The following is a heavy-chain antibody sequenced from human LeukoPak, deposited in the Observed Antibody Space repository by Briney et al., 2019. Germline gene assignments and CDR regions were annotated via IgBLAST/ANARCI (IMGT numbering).Heavy chain of an antibody. CDR3: ARTQMSYDYVWGSYRQYYSDY. J-gene: IGHJ4*02. CDR1: GFSLTTNGMC. V-gene: IGHV2-70*13. Sequence: SGPALVKPTQTLTLTCTFSGFSLTTNGMCVSWIRQPPGKALEWLALILWDDDKYYSTSLKTRLAISKDASKTRVVLTMTYMEPQDTATYYCARTQMSYDYVWGSYRQYYSDYWGQGVPVTVSS. D-gene: IGHD3-16*02. CDR2: ILWDDDK.